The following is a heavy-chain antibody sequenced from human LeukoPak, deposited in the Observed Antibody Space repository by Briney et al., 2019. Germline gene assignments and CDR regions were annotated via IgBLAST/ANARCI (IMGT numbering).Heavy chain of an antibody. CDR3: ATMSSIAVAGIDY. Sequence: GGSLRLSCAASGFTFSYDWMNWVRQAPGKGLEWVGRINMKVDGGTTDYAAPVKGRFTISRDDSKNTLYPQMNSLETEDSAVYYCATMSSIAVAGIDYWGQGTLVTISS. D-gene: IGHD6-19*01. V-gene: IGHV3-15*01. J-gene: IGHJ4*02. CDR2: INMKVDGGTT. CDR1: GFTFSYDW.